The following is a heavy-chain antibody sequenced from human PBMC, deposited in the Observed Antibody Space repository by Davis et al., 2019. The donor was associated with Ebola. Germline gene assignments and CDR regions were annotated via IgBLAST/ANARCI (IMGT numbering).Heavy chain of an antibody. J-gene: IGHJ6*02. CDR3: ARSIEARPYYGMDV. CDR2: INAGNGNT. Sequence: AASVPVSCKASGYTFTSYAMHWVRQAPGQRLEWMGWINAGNGNTKYSQKFQGRVTITRDTSASTAYMELSSLRSEDTAVYYCARSIEARPYYGMDVWGQGTTVTVSS. CDR1: GYTFTSYA. D-gene: IGHD6-6*01. V-gene: IGHV1-3*01.